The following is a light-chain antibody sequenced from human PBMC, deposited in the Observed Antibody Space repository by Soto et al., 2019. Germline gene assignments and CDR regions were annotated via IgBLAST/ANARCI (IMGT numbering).Light chain of an antibody. V-gene: IGKV3D-20*02. CDR3: QQRNNWPPSIT. CDR1: QSVSSSY. J-gene: IGKJ5*01. Sequence: DIVLTQSPGTLSLSPGESATLSCRASQSVSSSYLAWYQQKPGQAPRLLIYGASSRATGIPARFSGSGSGTDFTLTISSLEPEDFAVYYCQQRNNWPPSITFGPGTRWRL. CDR2: GAS.